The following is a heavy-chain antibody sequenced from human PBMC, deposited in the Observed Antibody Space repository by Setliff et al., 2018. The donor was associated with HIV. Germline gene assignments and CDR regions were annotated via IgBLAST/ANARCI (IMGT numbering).Heavy chain of an antibody. J-gene: IGHJ4*02. D-gene: IGHD3-22*01. CDR2: ISSSSSTI. CDR1: GFTLYA. Sequence: RLSCAVSGFTLYAMSWVRQAPGKGLEWVSYISSSSSTIYYADSVKGRFTISRDNAKNSLYLQMNSLRAEDTAVYYCARDKIGYYDSSGYVPENFDYWGQGTLVTVSS. CDR3: ARDKIGYYDSSGYVPENFDY. V-gene: IGHV3-48*01.